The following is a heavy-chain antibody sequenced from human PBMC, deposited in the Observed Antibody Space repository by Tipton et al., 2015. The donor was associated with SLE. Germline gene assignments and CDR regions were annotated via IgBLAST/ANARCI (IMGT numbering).Heavy chain of an antibody. D-gene: IGHD6-13*01. CDR3: ARGRYSSSWYDY. J-gene: IGHJ4*02. CDR2: INHSGST. Sequence: TLSLTCAVYGGSFSGYYWSWIRQPPGKGLEWIGEINHSGSTNYNPSLKSRVTISVDTSKNQFSLKLSSVTAADTAVYYCARGRYSSSWYDYWGQGPLVTVSS. CDR1: GGSFSGYY. V-gene: IGHV4-34*01.